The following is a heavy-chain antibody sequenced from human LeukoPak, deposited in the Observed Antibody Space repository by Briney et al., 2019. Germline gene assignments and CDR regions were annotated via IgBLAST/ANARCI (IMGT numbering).Heavy chain of an antibody. J-gene: IGHJ4*02. CDR1: GFTFDDYA. D-gene: IGHD3-22*01. V-gene: IGHV3-43D*03. CDR3: AKAHAYDSSGCLDY. CDR2: ISWDGGST. Sequence: PGGSLRISCAASGFTFDDYAMHWVRQAPGKGLEWVSLISWDGGSTYYADSVKGRFTISRDNSKNSLYLQMNSLRAEDTALYYCAKAHAYDSSGCLDYWGQGTLITVSS.